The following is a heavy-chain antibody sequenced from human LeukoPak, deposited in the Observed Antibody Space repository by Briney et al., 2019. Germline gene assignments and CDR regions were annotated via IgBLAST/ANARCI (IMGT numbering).Heavy chain of an antibody. V-gene: IGHV4-39*01. CDR1: GGSISSSSYY. J-gene: IGHJ4*02. D-gene: IGHD3-22*01. CDR3: AIVTTTRDY. Sequence: PSETLSLTCTVSGGSISSSSYYWGWIRQPPGKGLEWIGSIYYSGSTYYNPSLKSRVTISVDTSKNQFSLKLSSVTAADTAVYYCAIVTTTRDYWGQGTLVTVSS. CDR2: IYYSGST.